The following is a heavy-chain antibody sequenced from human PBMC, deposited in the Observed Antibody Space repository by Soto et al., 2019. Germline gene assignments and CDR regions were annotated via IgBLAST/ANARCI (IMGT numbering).Heavy chain of an antibody. CDR1: GFSFSGYG. V-gene: IGHV3-30*04. CDR2: ISNDEKND. D-gene: IGHD1-26*01. CDR3: GRDTGTSTPVGIGY. J-gene: IGHJ4*02. Sequence: QVPLVESGGGVVQPGRSLRLSCVASGFSFSGYGLHWVRQAPGKGLEWVAFISNDEKNDFYSDFVKGRFSVSRDNANHRLFLQMNSLRVEDTARYFCGRDTGTSTPVGIGYWGQGALVTVSS.